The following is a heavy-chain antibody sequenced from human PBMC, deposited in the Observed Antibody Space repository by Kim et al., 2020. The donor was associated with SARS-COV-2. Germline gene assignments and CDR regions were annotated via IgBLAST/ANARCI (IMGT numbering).Heavy chain of an antibody. Sequence: STYYADSVKGRFTISRDNSKNTLYLQMNSLRAEDTAVYYCAKRSIVATRDWGQGTLVTVSS. CDR3: AKRSIVATRD. J-gene: IGHJ4*02. CDR2: ST. D-gene: IGHD5-12*01. V-gene: IGHV3-23*01.